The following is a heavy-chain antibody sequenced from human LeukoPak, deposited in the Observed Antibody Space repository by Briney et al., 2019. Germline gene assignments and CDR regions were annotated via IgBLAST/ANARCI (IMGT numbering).Heavy chain of an antibody. CDR2: ISGTGGRT. Sequence: GGSLRLSCAASGFTFSSYAMSWVRQAPGKGLEWVSAISGTGGRTYYADSVKGRFTISRDNSKNTLYLQMNSLRAEDTAVYYCAKVGSGSYYRFDPWGQGTLVTVSS. D-gene: IGHD3-10*01. J-gene: IGHJ5*02. CDR3: AKVGSGSYYRFDP. CDR1: GFTFSSYA. V-gene: IGHV3-23*01.